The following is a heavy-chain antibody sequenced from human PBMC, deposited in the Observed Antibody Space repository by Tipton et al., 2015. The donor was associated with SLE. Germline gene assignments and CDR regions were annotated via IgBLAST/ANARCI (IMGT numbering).Heavy chain of an antibody. CDR3: ARVAGDHDAFDI. J-gene: IGHJ3*02. D-gene: IGHD4-17*01. V-gene: IGHV4-39*07. Sequence: TLSLTCTVSGVSVSSSSYYWSWIRQPPGKGLEWIGEINHSGSTNYNPSLKRRVTISVDTSKNQFSLKLSSVTAADTAVYYCARVAGDHDAFDIWGQGTMVTVSS. CDR1: GVSVSSSSYY. CDR2: INHSGST.